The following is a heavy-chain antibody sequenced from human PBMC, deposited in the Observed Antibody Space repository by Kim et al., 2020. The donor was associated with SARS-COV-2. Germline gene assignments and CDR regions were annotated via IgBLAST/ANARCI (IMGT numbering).Heavy chain of an antibody. V-gene: IGHV4-34*01. CDR2: ST. CDR3: ARIRRSYFDY. Sequence: STNYDPALKGRFTISVDTSKYQFSLKLSSVTAADTAVYYCARIRRSYFDYWGQGTLVTVSS. J-gene: IGHJ4*02.